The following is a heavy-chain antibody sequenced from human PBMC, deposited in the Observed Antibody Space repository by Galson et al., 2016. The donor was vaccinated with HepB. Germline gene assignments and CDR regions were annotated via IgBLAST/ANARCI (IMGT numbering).Heavy chain of an antibody. J-gene: IGHJ5*02. CDR1: NASVTTYY. V-gene: IGHV4-4*07. D-gene: IGHD3-16*01. CDR3: AREGGNP. CDR2: IYTTGIT. Sequence: SEILSLTCTVSNASVTTYYWSWIRQPAGKGLEWIGRIYTTGITHYNASLKSRVTISLDTSKNQVSLKLTSLTAADTAVYYCAREGGNPWGQGTLVTVSS.